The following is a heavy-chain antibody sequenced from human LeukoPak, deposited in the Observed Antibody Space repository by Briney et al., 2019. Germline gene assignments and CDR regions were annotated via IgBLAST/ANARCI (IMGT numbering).Heavy chain of an antibody. CDR1: GFTFSSYA. D-gene: IGHD3-10*01. Sequence: GGSLRLSCAASGFTFSSYAMSWVRQTPGKGLEWVSAISGSGGSTYYADSVKGRFTISRGNSKNTLYLQMNSLRAEDTAVYYCAKSMSIWFGELFDYWGQGTLVTVSS. J-gene: IGHJ4*02. V-gene: IGHV3-23*01. CDR2: ISGSGGST. CDR3: AKSMSIWFGELFDY.